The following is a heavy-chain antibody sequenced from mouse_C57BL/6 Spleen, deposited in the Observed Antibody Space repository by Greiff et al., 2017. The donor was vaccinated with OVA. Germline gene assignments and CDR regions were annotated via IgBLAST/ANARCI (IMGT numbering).Heavy chain of an antibody. CDR3: AREIYYDYDVNYFDY. D-gene: IGHD2-4*01. Sequence: VHLVESGPELVKPGASVKISCKASGYAFSSSWMNWVKQRPGKGLEWIGRIYPGDGDTNYNGKFKGKATLTADKSSSTAYMQLSSLTSEDSAVYFCAREIYYDYDVNYFDYWGQGTTLTVSS. V-gene: IGHV1-82*01. CDR2: IYPGDGDT. J-gene: IGHJ2*01. CDR1: GYAFSSSW.